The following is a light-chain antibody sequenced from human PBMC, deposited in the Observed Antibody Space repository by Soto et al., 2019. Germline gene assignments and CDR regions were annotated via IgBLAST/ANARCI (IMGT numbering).Light chain of an antibody. V-gene: IGLV4-69*01. CDR1: IGHSSYA. CDR2: LDSDGSH. CDR3: QTWGTGIHVV. J-gene: IGLJ2*01. Sequence: QAVVTQSPSASASLGASVKLTCTLSIGHSSYAIAWHQQQPEKGPRYLMKLDSDGSHTKGDAIPDRFSGSSSGAERYLTISSLQSEDEADYYCQTWGTGIHVVFGGGTKLTVL.